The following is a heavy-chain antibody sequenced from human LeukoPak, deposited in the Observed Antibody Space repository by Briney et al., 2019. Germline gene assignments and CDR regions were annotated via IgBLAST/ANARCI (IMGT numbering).Heavy chain of an antibody. J-gene: IGHJ4*02. CDR1: GGSISSGSYY. D-gene: IGHD3-22*01. CDR2: IYTSGST. CDR3: AREGDYYDSSGYYYYFDY. Sequence: SQTLSLTCTVSGGSISSGSYYWSWIRQPAGKGLEWIGRIYTSGSTNYNPSLKSRVTISVDTSKNQFSLKLSSVTAADTAVYYCAREGDYYDSSGYYYYFDYWGQGTLVTVSS. V-gene: IGHV4-61*02.